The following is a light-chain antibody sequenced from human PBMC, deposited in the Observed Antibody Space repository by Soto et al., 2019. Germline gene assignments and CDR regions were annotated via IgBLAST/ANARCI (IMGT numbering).Light chain of an antibody. V-gene: IGLV2-14*01. CDR2: EVS. CDR1: SSDVGGYNY. CDR3: SSYTSSSTSSYV. J-gene: IGLJ1*01. Sequence: QSVLTQPASVSGSPGQSITISCTGTSSDVGGYNYVSWYQQHPGKAPKLMIYEVSNRPSGVSNRFSGSKSGNTASLTISGPQAEDEADYYCSSYTSSSTSSYVFGTGTRSPS.